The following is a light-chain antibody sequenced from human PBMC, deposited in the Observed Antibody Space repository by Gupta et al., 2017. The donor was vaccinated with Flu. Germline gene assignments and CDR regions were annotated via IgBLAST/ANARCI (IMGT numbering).Light chain of an antibody. CDR3: AAWDDSLNAYV. V-gene: IGLV1-44*01. CDR1: SFNIGSNS. Sequence: SVLTQPPSVSGTPGQRATISFSGGSFNIGSNSVNWYQHLPGTAPKLLMFSSDQRPSGVPNRFSGSKSGTSASLAISGLQSEDEADYYCAAWDDSLNAYVFGTGTKVTV. J-gene: IGLJ1*01. CDR2: SSD.